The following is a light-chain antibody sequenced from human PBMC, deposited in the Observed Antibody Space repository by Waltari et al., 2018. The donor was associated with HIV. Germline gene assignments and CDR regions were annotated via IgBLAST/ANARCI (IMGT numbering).Light chain of an antibody. CDR2: WAS. CDR1: QSVLYSSSNRNY. J-gene: IGKJ1*01. V-gene: IGKV4-1*01. Sequence: DIVMTQSPDSLAVSLGERATINCKSSQSVLYSSSNRNYLAWYQQKPGQPPKLLIYWASTWESGVPARFSGSGSGTDFTLTIISLQAEDVAVYYCQQYYSSPWTFGQGTKVEIK. CDR3: QQYYSSPWT.